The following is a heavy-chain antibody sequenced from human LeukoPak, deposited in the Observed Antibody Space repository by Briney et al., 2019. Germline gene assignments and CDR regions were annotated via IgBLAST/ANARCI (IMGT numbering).Heavy chain of an antibody. CDR2: IYYSGST. Sequence: SETLSLTCTVSGGSISSSSYYWGWIRQPPGKGLEWIGSIYYSGSTYYNPSLKSRVTISVDTSKNQFSLKLSSVTAADTAVYYCARLGRTGTAGYWGQGTLVTVSS. CDR3: ARLGRTGTAGY. D-gene: IGHD1-1*01. CDR1: GGSISSSSYY. J-gene: IGHJ4*02. V-gene: IGHV4-39*01.